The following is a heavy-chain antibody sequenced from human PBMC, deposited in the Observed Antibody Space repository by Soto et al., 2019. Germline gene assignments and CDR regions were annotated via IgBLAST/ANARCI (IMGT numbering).Heavy chain of an antibody. D-gene: IGHD6-19*01. Sequence: EVQLLQSGGGLVQPGGSLTLSCAASGFTFSDYTMTWVRQAPGKVLECVSVILSYYNTYYADSVRGLFTISRDNSTNTLSLEMNSLRAEDTAVYFCARRTSGYFGYWGQGALVTVSS. CDR1: GFTFSDYT. CDR3: ARRTSGYFGY. V-gene: IGHV3-23*03. J-gene: IGHJ4*02. CDR2: ILSYYNT.